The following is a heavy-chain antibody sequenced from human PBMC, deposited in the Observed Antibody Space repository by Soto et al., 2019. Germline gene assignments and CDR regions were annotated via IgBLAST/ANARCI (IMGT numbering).Heavy chain of an antibody. CDR1: GGSISSYY. CDR3: VREKAGGGYAFDY. V-gene: IGHV4-59*01. J-gene: IGHJ4*02. D-gene: IGHD5-12*01. CDR2: IYYSGST. Sequence: PSETLSLTCTVSGGSISSYYWSWIRQPPGKGLEWIGYIYYSGSTNYNPSLKSRVTISVDTSKNQFSLKLSSVTAADTAVYYCVREKAGGGYAFDYWGQGTLVTVSS.